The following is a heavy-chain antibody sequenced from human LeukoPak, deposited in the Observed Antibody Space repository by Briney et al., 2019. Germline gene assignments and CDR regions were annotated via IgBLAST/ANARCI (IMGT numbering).Heavy chain of an antibody. V-gene: IGHV3-23*01. J-gene: IGHJ3*02. CDR1: GFTFSSYA. CDR3: AKDLAAAVHANAFDI. Sequence: HAGGSLRLSCAASGFTFSSYAMSWVRQAPGKGLEWVSAISGSGGSTYYADSVKGRFTISRDNSKNTLYLQMNSLRAEDTAVYYCAKDLAAAVHANAFDIWGQGTMVTVSS. CDR2: ISGSGGST. D-gene: IGHD6-13*01.